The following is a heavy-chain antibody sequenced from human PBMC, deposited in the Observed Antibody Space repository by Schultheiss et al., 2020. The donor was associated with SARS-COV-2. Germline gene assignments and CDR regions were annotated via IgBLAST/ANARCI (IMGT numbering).Heavy chain of an antibody. CDR1: GFTFSSYA. D-gene: IGHD3-10*01. CDR3: ARHYGSGRYYTADYYYYVDV. J-gene: IGHJ6*03. V-gene: IGHV3-11*01. Sequence: GESLKISCAASGFTFSSYAMSWIRQAPGKGLAWVSYISSSGSTIYYADSVKGRFTISRDNAKNSLYLQMNSLRAEDTAVYYCARHYGSGRYYTADYYYYVDVWGKWTTVTIS. CDR2: ISSSGSTI.